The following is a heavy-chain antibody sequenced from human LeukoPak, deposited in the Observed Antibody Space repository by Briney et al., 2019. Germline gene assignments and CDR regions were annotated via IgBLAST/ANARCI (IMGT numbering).Heavy chain of an antibody. CDR2: ISDSGDRT. V-gene: IGHV3-23*01. D-gene: IGHD6-19*01. CDR1: GFTVSSNY. Sequence: PGGSLRLSCAASGFTVSSNYMNWVRQAPGKGLEWVLAISDSGDRTYYADSVKGRFTLSRDNSKNTLYLQMNSLRAEDTAVYYCAKDARRSSGWWFFDHWGQGTLVTVSS. J-gene: IGHJ4*02. CDR3: AKDARRSSGWWFFDH.